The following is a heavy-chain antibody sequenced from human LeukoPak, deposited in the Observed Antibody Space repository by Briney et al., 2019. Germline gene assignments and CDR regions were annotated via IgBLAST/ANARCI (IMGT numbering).Heavy chain of an antibody. J-gene: IGHJ3*02. V-gene: IGHV3-66*01. CDR3: ARSKTAPGDAFDI. CDR2: LYTAGST. CDR1: GFTVSNNY. Sequence: GGSLRLSCAASGFTVSNNYMSWVRQAPGKGLEWVSILYTAGSTYYADSVKARFTISRDNSKNTVHLQMNSLRVEDTAVYYCARSKTAPGDAFDIWGQGTMVTVSS.